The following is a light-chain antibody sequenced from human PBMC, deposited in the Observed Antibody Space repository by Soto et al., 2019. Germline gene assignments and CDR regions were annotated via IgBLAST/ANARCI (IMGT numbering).Light chain of an antibody. CDR2: DVS. J-gene: IGLJ1*01. CDR1: SSDIGGYNY. Sequence: QSALTQPASVSGSPGQSITISCAGTSSDIGGYNYVSWYQQHPGKAPKLIIYDVSNRPSGVSNRFSGSKSGNTASLTISGLQAEDEADYYCSSYTTIPSLYVFGTGTKVTVL. CDR3: SSYTTIPSLYV. V-gene: IGLV2-14*03.